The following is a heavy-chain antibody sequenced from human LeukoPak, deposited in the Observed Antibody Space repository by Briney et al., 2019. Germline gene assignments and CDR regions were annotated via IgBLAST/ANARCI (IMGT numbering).Heavy chain of an antibody. CDR3: AKEIQRDYGDYELGAFDI. J-gene: IGHJ3*02. Sequence: DSVKGRFTISRDNAKNSLYLQMNSLRAEDTALYYCAKEIQRDYGDYELGAFDIWGQGTMVTVSS. D-gene: IGHD4-17*01. V-gene: IGHV3-9*01.